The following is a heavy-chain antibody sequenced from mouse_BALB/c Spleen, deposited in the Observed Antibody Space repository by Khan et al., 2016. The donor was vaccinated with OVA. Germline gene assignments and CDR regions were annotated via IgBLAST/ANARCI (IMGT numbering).Heavy chain of an antibody. Sequence: QVQLQQSGAELAKPGASVKMSCKASGYTFINYWILWVKQRLGQGLEWIGYIIPSTAYTEYNQNFKDKATLTADKSSRTAYMQLSSLTPEDSAVYYCARRGLRWDFDYWGQGTTLTVSS. CDR2: IIPSTAYT. CDR3: ARRGLRWDFDY. D-gene: IGHD1-1*01. V-gene: IGHV1-7*01. J-gene: IGHJ2*01. CDR1: GYTFINYW.